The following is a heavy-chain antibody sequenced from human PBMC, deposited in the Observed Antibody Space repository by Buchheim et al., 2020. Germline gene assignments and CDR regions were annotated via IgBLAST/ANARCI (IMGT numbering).Heavy chain of an antibody. J-gene: IGHJ5*02. CDR3: AKDTTHCSGGSCSTS. CDR1: GFTFSSYG. Sequence: QVQLVESGGGVVQPGRSLRLSCAASGFTFSSYGMHWVRQAPGKGLEWVAVISYDGSNKCYADSVKGRFTISRDNSKNTLYLQMNSLRAEDTAVYYCAKDTTHCSGGSCSTSWGQGTL. CDR2: ISYDGSNK. D-gene: IGHD2-15*01. V-gene: IGHV3-30*18.